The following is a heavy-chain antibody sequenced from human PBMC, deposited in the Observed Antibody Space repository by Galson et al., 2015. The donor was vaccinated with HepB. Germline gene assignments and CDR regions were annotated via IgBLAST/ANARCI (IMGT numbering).Heavy chain of an antibody. V-gene: IGHV3-33*01. J-gene: IGHJ6*02. CDR1: GFTFSSYG. CDR2: IWYDGSNK. D-gene: IGHD3-9*01. CDR3: AREKVLRSFYGMDV. Sequence: SLRLSCAASGFTFSSYGMHWVRQAPGKGLEWVAVIWYDGSNKYYADSVKGRSTISRDNSKNTLYLQMNSLRAEDTAVYYCAREKVLRSFYGMDVWGQGTTVTVSS.